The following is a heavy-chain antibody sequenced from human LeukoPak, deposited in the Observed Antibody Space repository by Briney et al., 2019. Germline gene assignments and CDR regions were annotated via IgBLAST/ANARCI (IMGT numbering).Heavy chain of an antibody. V-gene: IGHV3-11*01. Sequence: GGSPRLSCAASGFTFSDYYMSWIRQAPGKGLEWVSYISSSGSTIYYADSVKGRFTISRDNAKNSLYLQMNSLRAEDTAVYYCAREEYSSSSADYWGQGTLVTVSS. D-gene: IGHD6-6*01. CDR3: AREEYSSSSADY. CDR2: ISSSGSTI. J-gene: IGHJ4*02. CDR1: GFTFSDYY.